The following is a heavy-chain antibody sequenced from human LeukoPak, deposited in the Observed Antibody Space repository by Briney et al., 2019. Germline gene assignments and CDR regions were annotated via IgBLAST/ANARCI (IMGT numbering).Heavy chain of an antibody. CDR2: ISGGAGST. CDR1: GFTFSSYA. Sequence: GGSLRLSCAASGFTFSSYAMSWVRQALGKGLEWVSAISGGAGSTYYADSVKGRFTISRDNSKNTLYLQMNSLRAEDTAVYFCAKDLTLLDYWGQGTLVTVSS. CDR3: AKDLTLLDY. J-gene: IGHJ4*02. D-gene: IGHD3-9*01. V-gene: IGHV3-23*01.